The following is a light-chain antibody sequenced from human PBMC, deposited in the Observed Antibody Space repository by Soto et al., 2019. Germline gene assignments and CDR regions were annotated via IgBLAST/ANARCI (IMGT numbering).Light chain of an antibody. V-gene: IGLV3-1*01. CDR3: QSFDSSFIGLV. CDR2: QDS. J-gene: IGLJ2*01. CDR1: KLGDKY. Sequence: SYELTQPPSVSVSPGQTASITCSGDKLGDKYACWYQQKPGQSPVLVIYQDSKRPSGIPERFSGSNSGNTATLTISGTQAMDEADYYCQSFDSSFIGLVFGGGTKLTVL.